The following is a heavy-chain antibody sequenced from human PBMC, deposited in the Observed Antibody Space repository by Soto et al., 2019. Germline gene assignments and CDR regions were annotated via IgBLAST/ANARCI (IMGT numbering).Heavy chain of an antibody. V-gene: IGHV4-34*01. D-gene: IGHD2-15*01. CDR2: INHSGST. Sequence: QVQLQQWGAGLLKPSETLSLTCAVYGGSFSGYYWSWIRQPPGKGLEWIGEINHSGSTNYNPSLKSRVTISVDTSKNQFSLKLSSVTAADTAVYYCARGRNVPRYCSGGSCYSGWFDPWGQGTLVTVSS. CDR3: ARGRNVPRYCSGGSCYSGWFDP. CDR1: GGSFSGYY. J-gene: IGHJ5*02.